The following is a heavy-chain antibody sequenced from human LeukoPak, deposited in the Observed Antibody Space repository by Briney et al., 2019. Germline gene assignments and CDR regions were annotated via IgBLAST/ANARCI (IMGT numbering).Heavy chain of an antibody. CDR3: AREVLGYCSSTSCWRFDY. D-gene: IGHD2-2*01. CDR2: IYTSGST. CDR1: GGSISSYY. Sequence: PSETLSLTCTVSGGSISSYYWSWIRQPAGKGLEWIGRIYTSGSTNYNPSLKGRVTMSVDTSKNQFSLKLSSVTAADTAVYYCAREVLGYCSSTSCWRFDYWGQGTLVTVSS. V-gene: IGHV4-4*07. J-gene: IGHJ4*02.